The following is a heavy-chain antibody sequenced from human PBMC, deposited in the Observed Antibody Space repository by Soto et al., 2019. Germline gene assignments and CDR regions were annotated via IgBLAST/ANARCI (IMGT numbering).Heavy chain of an antibody. CDR1: GYDFTSYG. V-gene: IGHV1-18*01. CDR2: ISAYNGMR. CDR3: ARGRSVASMNDASDS. J-gene: IGHJ3*02. Sequence: QGQLLQSGDAVTKPGASVRVSCRASGYDFTSYGISWVRQAPGQGLEWVSWISAYNGMRGTAQKFQGRVTMTLDTSTDTAHMELGDLTSADTAVDYGARGRSVASMNDASDSRGQGTLGAVSA. D-gene: IGHD2-15*01.